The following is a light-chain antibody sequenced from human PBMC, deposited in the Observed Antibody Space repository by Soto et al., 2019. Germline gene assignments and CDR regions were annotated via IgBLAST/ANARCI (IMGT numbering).Light chain of an antibody. J-gene: IGKJ1*01. V-gene: IGKV1-5*03. Sequence: DIQMTQSPSTLSASVGDRVTITCRASQSISSWLAWYQQKPGKAPKLLIYKASSLESGVPSRFSGSGSGTEFTLTINSLQPDDFATYYCQQYNSNSTVGQGNKVEIK. CDR3: QQYNSNST. CDR1: QSISSW. CDR2: KAS.